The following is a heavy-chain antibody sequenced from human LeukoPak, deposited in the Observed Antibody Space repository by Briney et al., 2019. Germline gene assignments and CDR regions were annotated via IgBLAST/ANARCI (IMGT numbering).Heavy chain of an antibody. Sequence: NSSETLSLTCTVSGGSISSGGYYWSWIRQPPGKGLEWIGYIYHSGSTYYNPSLKSRVTISVDRSKNQFSLKLSSVTAADTAVYYCARSGYYAFDYWGQGTLVTVSS. V-gene: IGHV4-30-2*01. CDR3: ARSGYYAFDY. D-gene: IGHD3-3*01. CDR1: GGSISSGGYY. J-gene: IGHJ4*02. CDR2: IYHSGST.